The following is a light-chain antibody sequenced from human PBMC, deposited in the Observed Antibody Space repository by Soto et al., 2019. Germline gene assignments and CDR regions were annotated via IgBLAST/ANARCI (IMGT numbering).Light chain of an antibody. V-gene: IGKV1-33*01. CDR2: DAS. Sequence: DIEMTQSPSSLSASVGDRVTITCQASQDISNYLNWYQQKTGRAPKILIYDASSLESGVSSRFSGSGSGTHFTFTISSLQPDDIATYYCQKYEDFPLTFGQGTRLDIK. J-gene: IGKJ5*01. CDR1: QDISNY. CDR3: QKYEDFPLT.